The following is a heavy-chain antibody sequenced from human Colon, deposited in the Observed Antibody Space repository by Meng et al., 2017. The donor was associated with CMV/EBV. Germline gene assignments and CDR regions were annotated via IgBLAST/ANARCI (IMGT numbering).Heavy chain of an antibody. CDR3: ARVGGDSAFNGYGFGV. D-gene: IGHD1-26*01. CDR2: ISTYNGNA. CDR1: GYTFSNYG. V-gene: IGHV1-18*01. J-gene: IGHJ6*02. Sequence: ASVKVSCKASGYTFSNYGISWVRQAPGQGLEWMGWISTYNGNANYAQKFQGRVTMTTDTSTSTAYMELRSLRSDDTAVYYCARVGGDSAFNGYGFGVWGQGTTVTVSS.